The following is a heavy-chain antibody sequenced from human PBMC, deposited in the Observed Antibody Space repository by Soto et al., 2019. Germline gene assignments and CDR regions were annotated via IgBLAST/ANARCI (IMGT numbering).Heavy chain of an antibody. CDR1: GGSISSYY. CDR2: VYYVGST. V-gene: IGHV4-59*01. CDR3: ARSKSGSYFRY. Sequence: ETLSLNGTVSGGSISSYYWSWIRQPPGKGLEWIGYVYYVGSTNYNPSLKSRVTISVDTSKNQFSLKLSSVTAADTAVYYCARSKSGSYFRYWGQGTLVTVSS. J-gene: IGHJ4*02. D-gene: IGHD1-26*01.